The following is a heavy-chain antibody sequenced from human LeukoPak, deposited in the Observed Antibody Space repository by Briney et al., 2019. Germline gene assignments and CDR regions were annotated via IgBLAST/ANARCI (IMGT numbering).Heavy chain of an antibody. V-gene: IGHV3-74*01. J-gene: IGHJ4*02. CDR2: VNSDGTTT. CDR3: ARVDYGSGRAIDY. D-gene: IGHD3-10*01. CDR1: GFTFNSYW. Sequence: PGGSLRLSCAASGFTFNSYWMHWVRQAPRKGLVWVSRVNSDGTTTGYADSVRGRFTISRDNAKNTLYLQMNSLRAEDTAVYYCARVDYGSGRAIDYWGQGTLVTVSS.